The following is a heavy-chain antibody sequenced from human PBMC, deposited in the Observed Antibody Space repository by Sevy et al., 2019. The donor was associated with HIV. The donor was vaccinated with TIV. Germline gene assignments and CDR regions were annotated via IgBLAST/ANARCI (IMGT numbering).Heavy chain of an antibody. Sequence: ASVKVSCKASGYTFTSYGISWVRQAPGQGLEWMGWISAYNGNTNYAQKLQGRVTRTTDTSTSTAYMELRSLRSDDTAVYYCARDRAGIAVAGDYDAFDTWGQGTMVTVSS. D-gene: IGHD6-19*01. CDR3: ARDRAGIAVAGDYDAFDT. J-gene: IGHJ3*02. CDR1: GYTFTSYG. V-gene: IGHV1-18*04. CDR2: ISAYNGNT.